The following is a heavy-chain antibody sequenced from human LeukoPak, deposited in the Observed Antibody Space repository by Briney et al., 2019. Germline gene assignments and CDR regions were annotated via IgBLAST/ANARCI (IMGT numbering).Heavy chain of an antibody. J-gene: IGHJ6*03. CDR1: GFTFSSYA. CDR3: ARDGPILLWFGELQGYMDV. CDR2: ISYDGSNK. Sequence: GGSLRLSCAASGFTFSSYAMHWVRQAPGKGLEWVAVISYDGSNKYYADSVKGRFTISRDNSKNTLYLQMNSLRAEDTAVYYCARDGPILLWFGELQGYMDVWGKGTTVTVSS. V-gene: IGHV3-30-3*01. D-gene: IGHD3-10*01.